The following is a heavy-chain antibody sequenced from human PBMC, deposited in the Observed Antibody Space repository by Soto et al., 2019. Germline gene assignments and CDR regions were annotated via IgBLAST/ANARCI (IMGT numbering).Heavy chain of an antibody. D-gene: IGHD6-6*01. CDR2: IIPIFGTA. Sequence: GASVKVSCKASGGTFSSYAISWVRQAPGQGLEWMGGIIPIFGTANYAQKFQGRVTMTRDTSTSTVYMELSSLRSEDTAVYYCARQGNIAARPNPYYFDYWGQGTLVTVSS. CDR1: GGTFSSYA. CDR3: ARQGNIAARPNPYYFDY. V-gene: IGHV1-69*05. J-gene: IGHJ4*02.